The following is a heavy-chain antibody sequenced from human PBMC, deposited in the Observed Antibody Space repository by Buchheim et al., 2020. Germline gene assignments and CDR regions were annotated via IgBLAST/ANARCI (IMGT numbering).Heavy chain of an antibody. CDR2: SNSDGSST. V-gene: IGHV3-74*01. D-gene: IGHD6-19*01. CDR1: GFTLSRHW. J-gene: IGHJ4*02. Sequence: EVQLVESGGGVVQPGGSLRLSCAVSGFTLSRHWMHWVRQAPGKGLVWVSRSNSDGSSTSYGDSVKGRFTIPSDNDQHTVSLRMNSLRAEDTAVYYCAREIIRDISGWYGGHDFWGQGTL. CDR3: AREIIRDISGWYGGHDF.